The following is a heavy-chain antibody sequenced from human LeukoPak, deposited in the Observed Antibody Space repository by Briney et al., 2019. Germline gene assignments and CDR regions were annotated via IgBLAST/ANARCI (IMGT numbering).Heavy chain of an antibody. CDR3: ARVLGTYFHY. V-gene: IGHV4-39*07. CDR2: IYYTGST. D-gene: IGHD7-27*01. J-gene: IGHJ4*02. CDR1: GGSISSSTYY. Sequence: SETLSLTCTVSGGSISSSTYYWGWIRQPPGMGLEWIGSIYYTGSTYYNPSLKSRVTISVDTSKNQFSLKLSSVTAADTAVYYCARVLGTYFHYWGQGTLVTVSS.